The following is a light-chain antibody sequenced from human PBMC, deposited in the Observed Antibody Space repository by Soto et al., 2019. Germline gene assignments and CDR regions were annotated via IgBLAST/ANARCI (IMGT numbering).Light chain of an antibody. V-gene: IGKV3-15*01. CDR3: QQCHNWPRT. CDR1: ESINRN. CDR2: AAS. J-gene: IGKJ1*01. Sequence: EIVMKQSPGTLSVSPGERVTLSCRASESINRNLVWYQKRPGQAPRLVIYAASTRATGIPARFSGSGSGTDFTLTISSLQSEDLAVYYCQQCHNWPRTFGQGTKVDNK.